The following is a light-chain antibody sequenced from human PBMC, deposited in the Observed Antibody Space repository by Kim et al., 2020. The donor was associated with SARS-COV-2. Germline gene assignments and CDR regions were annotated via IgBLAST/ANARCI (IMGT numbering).Light chain of an antibody. CDR2: DNN. CDR3: QSYDNSLSGDVV. V-gene: IGLV1-40*01. CDR1: TSNLEAGYD. J-gene: IGLJ2*01. Sequence: VTISCTESTSNLEAGYDVHWYQQLPGTAARLLIYDNNNRPSGVPDRFSGTKSGTSASLAITGLQAEDEADYYCQSYDNSLSGDVVFGGGTKLTVL.